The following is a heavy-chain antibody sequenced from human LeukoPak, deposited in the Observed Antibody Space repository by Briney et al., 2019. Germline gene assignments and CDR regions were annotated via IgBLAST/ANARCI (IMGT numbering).Heavy chain of an antibody. CDR2: INHSGST. V-gene: IGHV4-34*01. CDR3: ARGGSTQKRAIAVANTGRYFDY. J-gene: IGHJ4*02. Sequence: SETLSLTCAVYGGSFSGYYWSWIRQPPGKGPEWIGEINHSGSTNYNPSLKSRVTISVDTSKNQFSLKLSSVTAADTAVYYCARGGSTQKRAIAVANTGRYFDYWGQGTLVTVSS. D-gene: IGHD6-19*01. CDR1: GGSFSGYY.